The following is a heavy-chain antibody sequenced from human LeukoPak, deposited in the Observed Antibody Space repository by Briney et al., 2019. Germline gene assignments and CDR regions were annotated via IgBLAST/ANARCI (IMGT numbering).Heavy chain of an antibody. CDR3: ARGGSSCYIY. D-gene: IGHD3-22*01. J-gene: IGHJ4*02. Sequence: SDTLSLTCAVYGRSLSGYYWNCLRQPPGTGLEWVGEINHSGGTNYNPSLKSRITISVDTTKSQFSLKLSSVTAAETAVYYCARGGSSCYIYWGQGTLVTVSS. CDR2: INHSGGT. CDR1: GRSLSGYY. V-gene: IGHV4-34*01.